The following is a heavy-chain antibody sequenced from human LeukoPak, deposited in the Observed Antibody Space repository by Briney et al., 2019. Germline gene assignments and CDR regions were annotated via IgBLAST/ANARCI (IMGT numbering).Heavy chain of an antibody. Sequence: SETLSLTCTVSGGSISSYYWSWIRQPPGKGLEWIGYIYYSGSTNYNPSLKSRVAMSVDTSKNQFSLKLSSVTAADTAVYYCAREPYDSSGYSFDYWGQGTLATVSS. D-gene: IGHD3-22*01. CDR2: IYYSGST. CDR3: AREPYDSSGYSFDY. V-gene: IGHV4-59*12. J-gene: IGHJ4*02. CDR1: GGSISSYY.